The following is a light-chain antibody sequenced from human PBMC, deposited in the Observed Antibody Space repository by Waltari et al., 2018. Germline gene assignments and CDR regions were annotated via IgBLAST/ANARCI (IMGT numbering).Light chain of an antibody. J-gene: IGKJ4*01. V-gene: IGKV1-33*01. Sequence: DVHVAQSPSSLSASVGDRDTITCHASQNIDIFLNWYQQTPGKAPKLLIYDASNLEAGVPTRFSASGSGRHFTLTITNLQSDDIATYYCQQYDNLPPAFGGGTKVEIK. CDR2: DAS. CDR3: QQYDNLPPA. CDR1: QNIDIF.